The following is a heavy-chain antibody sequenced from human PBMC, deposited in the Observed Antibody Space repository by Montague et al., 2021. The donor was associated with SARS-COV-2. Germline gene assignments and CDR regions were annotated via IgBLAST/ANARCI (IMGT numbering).Heavy chain of an antibody. CDR2: IYYTGST. D-gene: IGHD4-11*01. Sequence: TLSLTCTVSGGSFSSGYYYWDWIRQPPGKGLEWIGYIYYTGSTYYNPSLKSRVSISVDTSKNQFSLKLSSVTAADTAVYYCARDGLQDSIGYYGLHVRGQGTTVTVS. CDR1: GGSFSSGYYY. CDR3: ARDGLQDSIGYYGLHV. J-gene: IGHJ6*02. V-gene: IGHV4-30-4*08.